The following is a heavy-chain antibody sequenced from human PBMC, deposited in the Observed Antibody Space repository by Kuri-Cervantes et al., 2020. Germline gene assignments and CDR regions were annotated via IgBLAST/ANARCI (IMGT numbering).Heavy chain of an antibody. CDR2: IWYDGSNK. Sequence: GGSLRLSCAASGFTFSSYGMHWVRQAPGKGLEWVAVIWYDGSNKYYADSVKGRFTISRGNSKNSLYLQMNNLRAEDTAVYYCARELARNYYYGMDVWGQGTTVTVSS. D-gene: IGHD3-3*02. CDR3: ARELARNYYYGMDV. CDR1: GFTFSSYG. J-gene: IGHJ6*02. V-gene: IGHV3-33*01.